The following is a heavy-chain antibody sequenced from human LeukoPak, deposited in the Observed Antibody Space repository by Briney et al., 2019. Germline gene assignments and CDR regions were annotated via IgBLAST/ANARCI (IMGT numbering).Heavy chain of an antibody. CDR2: INHSGST. V-gene: IGHV4-34*01. CDR1: GGSFSGYY. D-gene: IGHD2-2*01. J-gene: IGHJ5*02. CDR3: ARYRYCSSASCYRGASMWFDP. Sequence: SETLSLTCAVYGGSFSGYYWSWIRQPPGKGLEWIGEINHSGSTNYNPSLKSRVTISVDTSKNQFSLKLSSVTAADTAVYYCARYRYCSSASCYRGASMWFDPWGQGTLVTVSS.